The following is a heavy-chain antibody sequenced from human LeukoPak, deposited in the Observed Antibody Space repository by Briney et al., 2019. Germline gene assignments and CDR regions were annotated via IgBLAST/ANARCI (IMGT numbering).Heavy chain of an antibody. Sequence: GGSLRLSCAASGFTFSSYWMSWVRQAPGKGLEWVSGISWNSGSIGYADSVKGRFTISRDNAKNSLYLQMNSLRAEDTALYYCAKAEGTAMVYYYFDYWGQGTLVTVSS. J-gene: IGHJ4*02. D-gene: IGHD5-18*01. CDR1: GFTFSSYW. CDR2: ISWNSGSI. CDR3: AKAEGTAMVYYYFDY. V-gene: IGHV3-9*01.